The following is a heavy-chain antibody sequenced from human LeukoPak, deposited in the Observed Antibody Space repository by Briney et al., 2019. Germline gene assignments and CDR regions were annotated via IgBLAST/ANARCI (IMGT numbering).Heavy chain of an antibody. Sequence: GGSLRLSCAASGFTFSSYGMSWVRQAPGKGLEWVSAISGSGGSTYYADSVKGRFTISRDNFKNTLYVQMNSLRAEDTAVYYRAKRLWSPDYWGQGTLVTVSS. CDR3: AKRLWSPDY. CDR1: GFTFSSYG. CDR2: ISGSGGST. J-gene: IGHJ4*02. V-gene: IGHV3-23*01. D-gene: IGHD3-10*01.